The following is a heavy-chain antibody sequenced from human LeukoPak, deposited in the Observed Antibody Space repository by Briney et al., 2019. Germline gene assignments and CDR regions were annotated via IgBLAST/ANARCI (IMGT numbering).Heavy chain of an antibody. CDR3: ARQRGSGWYVGNWFDP. J-gene: IGHJ5*02. CDR2: ISSSGSTI. D-gene: IGHD6-19*01. Sequence: GKSLRLSCAASGFTFSSYEMNWVRQAPGKGLEWVSYISSSGSTIYYADSVKGRFTISRDNAKNSLYLQMNSLRAEDTAVYYCARQRGSGWYVGNWFDPWGQGTLVTVSS. CDR1: GFTFSSYE. V-gene: IGHV3-48*03.